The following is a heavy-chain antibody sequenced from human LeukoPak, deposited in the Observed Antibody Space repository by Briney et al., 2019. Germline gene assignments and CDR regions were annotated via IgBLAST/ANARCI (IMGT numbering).Heavy chain of an antibody. J-gene: IGHJ4*02. D-gene: IGHD4-11*01. Sequence: GGSLRLSCAASGFTFSSYDMTWVRQAPGRGLEWVSSIRPSGDNTYYGDSVKGRFTISRDNAKNSLDLQMNSLRAEDTAIYYCARGLGLWGQGTLVTVSS. CDR3: ARGLGL. CDR1: GFTFSSYD. V-gene: IGHV3-23*01. CDR2: IRPSGDNT.